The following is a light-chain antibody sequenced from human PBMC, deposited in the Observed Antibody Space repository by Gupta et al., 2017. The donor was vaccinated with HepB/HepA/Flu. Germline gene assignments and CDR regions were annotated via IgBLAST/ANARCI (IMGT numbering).Light chain of an antibody. CDR3: QQYGSSPT. CDR2: DAS. J-gene: IGKJ3*01. Sequence: EIVLTQSPGTLSLSPGERATLSCRASQSLSSSYLAWYQQKPGQAPSLLIYDASSRATGIPDRFSGSGSGTDFTLTISRLEPEDFAVYYCQQYGSSPTFGPGTKVDIK. CDR1: QSLSSSY. V-gene: IGKV3-20*01.